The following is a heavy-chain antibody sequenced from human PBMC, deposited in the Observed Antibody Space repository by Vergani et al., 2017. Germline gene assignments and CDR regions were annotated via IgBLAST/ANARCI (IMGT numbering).Heavy chain of an antibody. V-gene: IGHV1-46*01. Sequence: QVQLVQSGAEVKKPGASVKVSCKASGYTFTSYYMHWVRQAPGQGLEWMGIINPSGGSTSYAQKFQGRVTMTRDTSTSTVYMELSSLRSEDTAVYYCVRDESSGTHGYWGQGTLVTVSS. J-gene: IGHJ4*02. CDR2: INPSGGST. CDR3: VRDESSGTHGY. D-gene: IGHD1-26*01. CDR1: GYTFTSYY.